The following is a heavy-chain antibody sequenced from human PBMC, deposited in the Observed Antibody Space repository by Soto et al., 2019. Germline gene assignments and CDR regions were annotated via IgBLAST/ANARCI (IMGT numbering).Heavy chain of an antibody. J-gene: IGHJ5*02. Sequence: EVQLVESGGGLVKPGGSLRLSCAASGFTFSSYSMNWVRQAPGKGLEWVSSISSSSSYIYYADSVKGRFTISRDNAKNSRYLQMTSLRAEDTAVYYCARAKYYYGSHTGGWFDPWGQGTLVTVSS. CDR2: ISSSSSYI. D-gene: IGHD3-10*01. CDR3: ARAKYYYGSHTGGWFDP. CDR1: GFTFSSYS. V-gene: IGHV3-21*01.